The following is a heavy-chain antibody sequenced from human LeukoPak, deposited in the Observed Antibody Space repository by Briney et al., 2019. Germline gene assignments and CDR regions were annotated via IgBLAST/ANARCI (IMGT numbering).Heavy chain of an antibody. CDR3: AIVVPARPLYPFDY. CDR2: ISGSGDSI. CDR1: GFTFSNYG. Sequence: GGSLRLSCAASGFTFSNYGMNWVRRAPGKGLEWVSYISGSGDSIYYADSVGGRFTISRDNAKNSLYLQMNSLRAEDTAVYYCAIVVPARPLYPFDYWGQGTLVTVSS. J-gene: IGHJ4*02. V-gene: IGHV3-48*04. D-gene: IGHD2-2*01.